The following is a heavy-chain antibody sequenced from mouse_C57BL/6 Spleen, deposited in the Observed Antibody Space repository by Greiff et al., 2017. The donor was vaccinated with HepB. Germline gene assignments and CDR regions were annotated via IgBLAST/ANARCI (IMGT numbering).Heavy chain of an antibody. CDR3: AREGIYYDYSYYAMDY. J-gene: IGHJ4*01. CDR1: GYAFSSYW. V-gene: IGHV1-80*01. D-gene: IGHD2-4*01. CDR2: IYPGDGVT. Sequence: QVQLQQPGAELVKPGASVKISCKASGYAFSSYWMNWVKQRPGKGLEWIGQIYPGDGVTNYNGKFKGKATLTADKSSSTAYMQLSSLTSEDSAVYFCAREGIYYDYSYYAMDYWGQGTSVTVSS.